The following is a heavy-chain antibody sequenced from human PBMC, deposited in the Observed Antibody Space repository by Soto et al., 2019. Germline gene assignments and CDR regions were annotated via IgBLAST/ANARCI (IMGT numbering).Heavy chain of an antibody. Sequence: QVQLVQSGAEVKKPGASVKVSCKASGYTFTSYDINWVRQATGQGLEWMGWMNPNSGNTGYAQKFQGRVTMTRNTXIXKAYMELSSLRSEDTAVYYCARRIAGGGSATYYFDYWGQGTLVTVSS. J-gene: IGHJ4*02. CDR2: MNPNSGNT. CDR1: GYTFTSYD. V-gene: IGHV1-8*01. CDR3: ARRIAGGGSATYYFDY. D-gene: IGHD3-16*01.